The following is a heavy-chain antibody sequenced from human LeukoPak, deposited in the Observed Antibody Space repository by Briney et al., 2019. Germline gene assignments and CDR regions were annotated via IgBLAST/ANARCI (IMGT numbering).Heavy chain of an antibody. D-gene: IGHD3-16*01. J-gene: IGHJ5*02. CDR2: MNPNSGNT. CDR3: IRLEEYWFDP. Sequence: ASVKVSCKASGYTFTSYYMHWVRQATGQGLEWMGWMNPNSGNTGYAQKFQGRVTMTRNTSISTAYMELSSLRSEDTAVYYCIRLEEYWFDPWGQGTLVTVSS. V-gene: IGHV1-8*01. CDR1: GYTFTSYY.